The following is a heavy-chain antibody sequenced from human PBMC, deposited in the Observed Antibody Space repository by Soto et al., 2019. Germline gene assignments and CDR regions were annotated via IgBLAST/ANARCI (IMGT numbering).Heavy chain of an antibody. J-gene: IGHJ4*02. Sequence: HLQLHESGPGLVKPSETLSLPCSVSGGSISSSSYYWGWIRQPPGKGLEWIGRAYYSGSTYYNPSLESRVTISVDTSKNQFSLKLSSVTAADTAVYYCARHTPAISISDHWGQGTLVTVSS. CDR1: GGSISSSSYY. CDR3: ARHTPAISISDH. D-gene: IGHD2-15*01. CDR2: AYYSGST. V-gene: IGHV4-39*01.